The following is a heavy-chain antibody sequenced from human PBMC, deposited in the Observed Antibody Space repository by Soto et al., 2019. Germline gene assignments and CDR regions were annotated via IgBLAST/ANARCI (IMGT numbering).Heavy chain of an antibody. CDR2: ISGSGGST. J-gene: IGHJ6*02. V-gene: IGHV3-23*01. D-gene: IGHD6-19*01. CDR1: GFTFSSYA. Sequence: PGGSLRLSCAASGFTFSSYAMSWVRQAPGKGLEWVSAISGSGGSTYYADSVKGRFTISRDNSKNTLYLQMNSLRAEDTAVYYCAKDSALRAVAGTRRYYYYGMDVWGQGTTVTVSS. CDR3: AKDSALRAVAGTRRYYYYGMDV.